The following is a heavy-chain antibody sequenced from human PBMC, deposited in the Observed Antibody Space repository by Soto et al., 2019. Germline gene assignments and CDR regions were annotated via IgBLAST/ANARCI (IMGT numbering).Heavy chain of an antibody. J-gene: IGHJ4*02. Sequence: PGGSLRLSCAASGFTFGYYWMSWVRQAPGKGLEWVGRIRSKANSYATAYAASVKGRFTISRDDSKNTAYLQMNSLKTEDTAVYYCTRHDYYDSSGRGEVDYWGQGTLVTVPS. D-gene: IGHD3-22*01. CDR3: TRHDYYDSSGRGEVDY. CDR2: IRSKANSYAT. V-gene: IGHV3-73*01. CDR1: GFTFGYYW.